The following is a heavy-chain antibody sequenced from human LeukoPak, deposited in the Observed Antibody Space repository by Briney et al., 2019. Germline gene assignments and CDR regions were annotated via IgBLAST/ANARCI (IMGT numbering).Heavy chain of an antibody. Sequence: GGSLRLPCAASGFTFSSYGMHWVRQAPGKGLEWVAVIWYDGSNKYYADSVKGRFTISRDNSKNTLYLQMNSLRAEDTAVYYCAREHIVLMVYAIGGYGMDVWGQGTTVTVSS. CDR3: AREHIVLMVYAIGGYGMDV. J-gene: IGHJ6*02. CDR1: GFTFSSYG. D-gene: IGHD2-8*01. CDR2: IWYDGSNK. V-gene: IGHV3-33*01.